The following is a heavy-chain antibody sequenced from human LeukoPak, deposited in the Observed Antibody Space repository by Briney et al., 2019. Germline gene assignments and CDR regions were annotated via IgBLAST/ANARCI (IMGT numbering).Heavy chain of an antibody. V-gene: IGHV4-4*02. CDR3: ARRLDYYYYYMDV. CDR1: GGSISSSNW. CDR2: INHSGST. J-gene: IGHJ6*03. Sequence: PSGTLSLTCAVSGGSISSSNWWSWVRQPPGKGLEWIGEINHSGSTNYNPSLKSRVTISVDTSKNQFSLKLSSVTAADTAVYYCARRLDYYYYYMDVWGKGTTVTISS.